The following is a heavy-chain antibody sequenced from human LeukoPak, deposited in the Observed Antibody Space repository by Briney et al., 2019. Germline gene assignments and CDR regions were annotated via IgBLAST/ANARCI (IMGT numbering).Heavy chain of an antibody. D-gene: IGHD3-3*01. CDR1: GFTFGTHA. J-gene: IGHJ6*03. CDR2: ISRGSIT. Sequence: GGSLRLSCVASGFTFGTHAMSWVRQVPGKGLEWVSGISRGSITYYSDSVKGRFTISRDNSRATLFLQMNSLRAEDTAVYYCVRGSLASGVVVYYYYYLDVWGKGTTVTVSS. CDR3: VRGSLASGVVVYYYYYLDV. V-gene: IGHV3-23*01.